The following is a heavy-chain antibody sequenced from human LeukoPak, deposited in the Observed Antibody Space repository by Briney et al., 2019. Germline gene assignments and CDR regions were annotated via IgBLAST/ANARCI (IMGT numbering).Heavy chain of an antibody. CDR2: IYYSGST. CDR1: GGSISSYY. Sequence: SETLSLTCTVSGGSISSYYWSWIRQPPGKGLEWIGYIYYSGSTNYNPSLKSRVTISVDTSKNQFSLELSSVTAADTAVYYCASYSYYYDSSGYFDYWGQGTPVTVSS. J-gene: IGHJ4*02. CDR3: ASYSYYYDSSGYFDY. V-gene: IGHV4-59*01. D-gene: IGHD3-22*01.